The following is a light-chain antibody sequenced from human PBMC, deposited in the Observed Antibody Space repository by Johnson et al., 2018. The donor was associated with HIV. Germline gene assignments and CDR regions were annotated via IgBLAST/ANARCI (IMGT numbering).Light chain of an antibody. Sequence: QSVLTQPPSMSAAPGQKVTISCSGSSSNIGNSYVSWYQQLPGTAPKLLIYDNNKRPSGIPDRFSGSKSGTSATLGITGLQTGDEADYYCGTWGGVFGTGTKVTVL. CDR3: GTWGGV. CDR1: SSNIGNSY. V-gene: IGLV1-51*01. J-gene: IGLJ1*01. CDR2: DNN.